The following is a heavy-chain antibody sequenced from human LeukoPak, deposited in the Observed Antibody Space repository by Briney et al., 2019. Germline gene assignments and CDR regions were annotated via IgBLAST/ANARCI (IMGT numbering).Heavy chain of an antibody. CDR1: GFTFSSYG. J-gene: IGHJ3*02. Sequence: GGSLRLSCAASGFTFSSYGMHWVRQAPGKGLEWVAFIRYDGSNKYYADSVKGRFTISRDNSKNTLYLQMNSLRAEDTAVYYCARDVNRQQLDLDAFDIWGQGTMVTVSS. V-gene: IGHV3-30*02. D-gene: IGHD6-13*01. CDR2: IRYDGSNK. CDR3: ARDVNRQQLDLDAFDI.